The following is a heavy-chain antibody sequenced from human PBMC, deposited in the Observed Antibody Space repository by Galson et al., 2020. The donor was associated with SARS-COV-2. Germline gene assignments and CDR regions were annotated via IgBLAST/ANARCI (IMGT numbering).Heavy chain of an antibody. J-gene: IGHJ4*02. Sequence: ASVKVSCQTSGYTFSSHGISWVRQAPGQGLEWMGWISTYRGNVNYAQKFQGRVTMTTDTSTRTAYMELRSLRSDDTAVYYCARGQTVYCSSASCYNYFEFWGQGSQVTVSS. CDR3: ARGQTVYCSSASCYNYFEF. CDR1: GYTFSSHG. D-gene: IGHD2-2*02. V-gene: IGHV1-18*04. CDR2: ISTYRGNV.